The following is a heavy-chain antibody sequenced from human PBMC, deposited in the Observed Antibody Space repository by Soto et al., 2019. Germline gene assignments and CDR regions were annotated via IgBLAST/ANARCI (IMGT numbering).Heavy chain of an antibody. Sequence: QVQLVESGGGVVQPGRSLRLSCAASGFTFSSYGMHWVRQAPGKGLEWVAVISYDGSNKYYADSVKGRFTISRDNSKNTLDLQMNSLRAEDTAVYYCAQDGYCSGGSCGGWFDPWGQGPLVTVSS. V-gene: IGHV3-30*18. J-gene: IGHJ5*02. CDR1: GFTFSSYG. CDR3: AQDGYCSGGSCGGWFDP. D-gene: IGHD2-15*01. CDR2: ISYDGSNK.